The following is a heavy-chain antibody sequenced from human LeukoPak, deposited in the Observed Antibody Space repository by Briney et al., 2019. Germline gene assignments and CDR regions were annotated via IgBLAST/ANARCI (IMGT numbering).Heavy chain of an antibody. Sequence: SETLSLTCTVSGGSIRSHYWSWIRQPPGKGLEWIGYIYYRGSTNYNPSLKSRVTISADTSENQFSLKLSSVTAADTAVYYCARHGSGIAAAGIYPTYWYFDLWGRGTLVTVSS. CDR1: GGSIRSHY. V-gene: IGHV4-59*08. CDR2: IYYRGST. CDR3: ARHGSGIAAAGIYPTYWYFDL. J-gene: IGHJ2*01. D-gene: IGHD6-13*01.